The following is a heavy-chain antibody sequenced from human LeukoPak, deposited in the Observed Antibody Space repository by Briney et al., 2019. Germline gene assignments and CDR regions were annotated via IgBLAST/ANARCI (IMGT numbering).Heavy chain of an antibody. CDR2: IYYSGST. D-gene: IGHD6-6*01. V-gene: IGHV4-59*08. J-gene: IGHJ4*02. Sequence: SETLSLTCTVSGGSISSYYWSWIRQPPGKGLEWIGYIYYSGSTNYNPSLKSRDTISVDTSKNQFSLKLSSVTAADTAVYYCARHLEGLGRFDYWGQGTLVTVS. CDR1: GGSISSYY. CDR3: ARHLEGLGRFDY.